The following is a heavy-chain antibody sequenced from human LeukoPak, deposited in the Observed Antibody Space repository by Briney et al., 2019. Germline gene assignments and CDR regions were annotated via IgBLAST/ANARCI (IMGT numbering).Heavy chain of an antibody. J-gene: IGHJ6*03. CDR1: GGSLSSYY. Sequence: SETLSLTCTVSGGSLSSYYWSWIRQPPRKGLEWIGYIYYSGSTNYNPSLKSRVTISVDTSKNQFSLKLSSVTAADTAVYYCARGGGRFYYYYYYMDVWGKGTTVTVSS. D-gene: IGHD3-16*01. CDR3: ARGGGRFYYYYYYMDV. CDR2: IYYSGST. V-gene: IGHV4-59*01.